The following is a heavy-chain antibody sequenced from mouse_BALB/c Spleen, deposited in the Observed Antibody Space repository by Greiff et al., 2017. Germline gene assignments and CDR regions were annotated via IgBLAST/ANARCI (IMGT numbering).Heavy chain of an antibody. Sequence: QVQLQQSGPELVKPGASVKISCKASGYAFSSSWMNWVKQRPGQGLEWIGRIYPGDGDTNYNGKFKGKATLTADKSSSTAYMQLSSLTSVDSAVYFCARGGYGNYYAMDYWGQGTSVTVSS. V-gene: IGHV1-82*01. CDR2: IYPGDGDT. J-gene: IGHJ4*01. CDR1: GYAFSSSW. CDR3: ARGGYGNYYAMDY. D-gene: IGHD2-10*02.